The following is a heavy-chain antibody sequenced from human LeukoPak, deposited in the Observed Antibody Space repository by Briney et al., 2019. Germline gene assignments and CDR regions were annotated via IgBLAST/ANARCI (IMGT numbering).Heavy chain of an antibody. D-gene: IGHD6-19*01. J-gene: IGHJ4*02. V-gene: IGHV3-64*01. Sequence: PGGSLRLSCAASGFTFSNYAMHWVRQAPGKGLEYVSAISGNGGTTFYANSVKGRFTISRDNSKNTLYLQMNSLRAEDTAVYYCAKDRQQWLVYYFDYWGQGTLVTVSS. CDR3: AKDRQQWLVYYFDY. CDR1: GFTFSNYA. CDR2: ISGNGGTT.